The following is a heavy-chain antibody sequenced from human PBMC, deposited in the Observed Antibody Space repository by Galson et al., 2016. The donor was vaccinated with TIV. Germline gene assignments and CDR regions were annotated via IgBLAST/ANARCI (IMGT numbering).Heavy chain of an antibody. CDR1: GFTFSSYD. Sequence: SLRLSCAASGFTFSSYDMHWVRQAAGKGLEWVSGIGTVGDTYYPGSVKGRFSISREDAKNSLYLQMNSLRAGDTAVYYCARAPYSGNYYYFDYWGRGTLVTVSS. J-gene: IGHJ4*02. CDR2: IGTVGDT. D-gene: IGHD1-26*01. V-gene: IGHV3-13*01. CDR3: ARAPYSGNYYYFDY.